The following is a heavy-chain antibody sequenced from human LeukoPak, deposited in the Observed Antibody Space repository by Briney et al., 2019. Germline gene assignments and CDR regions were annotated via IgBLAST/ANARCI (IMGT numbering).Heavy chain of an antibody. Sequence: ASVKVSCKASGYTCTSYGISWVRQAPGQGLEWMGWISAYNGNTNYAQKLQGRVTMTTDTSTSTAYMELRSLRSDDTAVYYCAKDGGDIVVVVAADGINCFDPWGQGTLVTVSS. CDR3: AKDGGDIVVVVAADGINCFDP. J-gene: IGHJ5*02. CDR2: ISAYNGNT. V-gene: IGHV1-18*01. CDR1: GYTCTSYG. D-gene: IGHD2-15*01.